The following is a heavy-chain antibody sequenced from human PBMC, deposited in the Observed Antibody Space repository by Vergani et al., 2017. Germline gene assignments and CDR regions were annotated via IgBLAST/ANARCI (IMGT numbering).Heavy chain of an antibody. J-gene: IGHJ6*03. CDR1: GYTFTSYD. CDR3: ARGLDTAMANYYYYYMDV. D-gene: IGHD5-18*01. Sequence: QVQLVQSGAEVKKPGASVQVSCKASGYTFTSYDMHWVRQAPGQGLEWMGKIYPSGGTHYAQKFQGRVTMTKDTSTSTVDMELSSLRSEDTAVYYCARGLDTAMANYYYYYMDVWGKGTTVTVSS. CDR2: IYPSGGT. V-gene: IGHV1-46*01.